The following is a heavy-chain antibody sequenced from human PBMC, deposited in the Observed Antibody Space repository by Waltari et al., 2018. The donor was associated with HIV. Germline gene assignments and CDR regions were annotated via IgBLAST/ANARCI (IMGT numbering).Heavy chain of an antibody. CDR1: GYILTELS. CDR3: ATARQWLVDSGMDV. V-gene: IGHV1-24*01. D-gene: IGHD6-19*01. Sequence: QVQLVQSGAEVKRPGASVKVSCQVSGYILTELSIHWVRQAPGKGLERVGSFDPADGKTTYAQKFQGRVTMTEDTSTDTASMEVSSLRSEDTAVYYCATARQWLVDSGMDVWGQGTTVTVSS. CDR2: FDPADGKT. J-gene: IGHJ6*02.